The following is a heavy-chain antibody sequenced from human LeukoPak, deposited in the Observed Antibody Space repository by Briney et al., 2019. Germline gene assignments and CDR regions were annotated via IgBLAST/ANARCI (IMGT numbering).Heavy chain of an antibody. CDR1: GGSISSYY. Sequence: SETLSLTCTVSGGSISSYYWSWIRQPPGKGLEWIGYIYYSGSTNYNPSLQSRVTISLDTSQKQFSLKLDSVTAADTAVYYCARGHDYYSEYFQHWGQGTLVSVSS. V-gene: IGHV4-59*08. D-gene: IGHD1-26*01. CDR2: IYYSGST. J-gene: IGHJ1*01. CDR3: ARGHDYYSEYFQH.